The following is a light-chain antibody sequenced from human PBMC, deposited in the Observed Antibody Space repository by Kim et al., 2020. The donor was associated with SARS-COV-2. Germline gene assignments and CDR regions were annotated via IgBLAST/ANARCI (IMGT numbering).Light chain of an antibody. J-gene: IGKJ4*02. Sequence: DIQVTQSPSSLSASVGDRVTITCQASQDIRNLLNWYQKKPGKAPKLLIYDASNLETGVPSRFSGSGYGTFFTFTVSNLQPDDFATYYWQRYDKFAGGTKVDIK. V-gene: IGKV1-33*01. CDR3: QRYDK. CDR2: DAS. CDR1: QDIRNL.